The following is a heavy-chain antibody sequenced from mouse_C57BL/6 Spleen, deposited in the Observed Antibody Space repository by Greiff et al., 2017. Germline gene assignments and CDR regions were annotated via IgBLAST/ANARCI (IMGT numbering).Heavy chain of an antibody. Sequence: EVKLQESGGDLVKPGGSLKLSCAASGFTFSSSGMSWVRQTPDKRLEWVATISSGGSYTYYPDSVKGRFPISRDNAKNTLYLQMSSLKSEDTARYCCARGGSDEGFAYWGQGTLVTVSA. J-gene: IGHJ3*01. V-gene: IGHV5-6*01. CDR3: ARGGSDEGFAY. CDR2: ISSGGSYT. CDR1: GFTFSSSG.